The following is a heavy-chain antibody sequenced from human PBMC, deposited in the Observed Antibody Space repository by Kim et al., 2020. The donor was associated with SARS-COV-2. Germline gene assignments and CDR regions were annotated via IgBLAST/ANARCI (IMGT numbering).Heavy chain of an antibody. V-gene: IGHV1-18*01. J-gene: IGHJ6*02. CDR1: GYTFSSYG. CDR3: ARFGGGIGYGMDV. D-gene: IGHD3-16*01. Sequence: ASVKVSCKAFGYTFSSYGIGWVRQAPGQGLEWMGGISAYNGHTNYAQKFQGRVFMTTDTSTRTAYMELRSLRSDDTAVYYCARFGGGIGYGMDVWGHGTTVTVSS. CDR2: ISAYNGHT.